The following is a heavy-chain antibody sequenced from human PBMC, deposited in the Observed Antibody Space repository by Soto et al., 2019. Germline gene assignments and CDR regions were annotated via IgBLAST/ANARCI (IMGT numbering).Heavy chain of an antibody. J-gene: IGHJ6*03. CDR3: ARRGYDFWSGYPEGYYYYYMDV. Sequence: SETLSLTCTVSGGSISSYYWSWIRQPPGKGLEWIGYIYYSGSTIYNPSLKSRVTISVDTSKNQFSLKLSSVTAADTAVYYCARRGYDFWSGYPEGYYYYYMDVWGKGTTVTVSS. CDR2: IYYSGST. D-gene: IGHD3-3*01. V-gene: IGHV4-59*08. CDR1: GGSISSYY.